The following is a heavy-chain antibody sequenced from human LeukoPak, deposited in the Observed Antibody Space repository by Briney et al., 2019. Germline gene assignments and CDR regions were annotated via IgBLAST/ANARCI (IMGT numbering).Heavy chain of an antibody. J-gene: IGHJ4*02. CDR3: ARGPGWYLR. D-gene: IGHD6-19*01. Sequence: SETLSLTCTVSGGYISSYYWSWIRQPPGEGLEWIGYVYYTGSTNYNPSLKSRVSISVDTSKNQFSLKLSSVTAADTAVYYCARGPGWYLRWGQGTLVTVSS. CDR2: VYYTGST. V-gene: IGHV4-59*12. CDR1: GGYISSYY.